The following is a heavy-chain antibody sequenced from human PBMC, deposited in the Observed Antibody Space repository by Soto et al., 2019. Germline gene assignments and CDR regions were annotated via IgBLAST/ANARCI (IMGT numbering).Heavy chain of an antibody. J-gene: IGHJ4*02. CDR1: GGSISGYY. CDR3: ARRYSGYDFDY. V-gene: IGHV4-59*12. D-gene: IGHD5-12*01. Sequence: SETLSLTCTVSGGSISGYYWIWIRQPPGKGLEWIGYMYNTGSTVYNPSFKSRVTISVDTSKNQFSLKLSSVTAADTAVYYCARRYSGYDFDYWGQGTLVTVSS. CDR2: MYNTGST.